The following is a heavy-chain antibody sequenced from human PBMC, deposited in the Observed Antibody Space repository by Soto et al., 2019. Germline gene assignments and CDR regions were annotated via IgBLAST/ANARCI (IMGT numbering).Heavy chain of an antibody. Sequence: PGGPLRLSCAASGFTFSSYAMHWVRQAPGKGLEWVAVISYDGSNKYYADSVKGRFTISRDNSKNTLYLQMNSLRAEDTAVYYCARARIAVAVPYYYGMDVWGQGTTVTVSS. CDR3: ARARIAVAVPYYYGMDV. CDR2: ISYDGSNK. V-gene: IGHV3-30-3*01. CDR1: GFTFSSYA. J-gene: IGHJ6*02. D-gene: IGHD6-19*01.